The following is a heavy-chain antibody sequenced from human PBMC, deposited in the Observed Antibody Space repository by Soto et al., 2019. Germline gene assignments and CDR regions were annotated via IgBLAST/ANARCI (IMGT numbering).Heavy chain of an antibody. D-gene: IGHD6-19*01. V-gene: IGHV4-59*01. CDR1: GASISNYY. J-gene: IGHJ4*02. CDR2: IYNGEST. CDR3: AKTTGWPGFDY. Sequence: QMQLQESGPGLVKPSETMSLTCTASGASISNYYWNWIRQPPGKGLEWIGHIYNGESTNYNPSLKNRVTISVDTSKKQFSLKLGSVTAADTAVYYCAKTTGWPGFDYWGQGILVTVSS.